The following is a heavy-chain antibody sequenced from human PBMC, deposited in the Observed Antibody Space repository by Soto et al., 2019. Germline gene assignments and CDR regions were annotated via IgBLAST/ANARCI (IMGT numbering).Heavy chain of an antibody. CDR2: IYYSGST. CDR1: GGSISSSSYY. J-gene: IGHJ3*02. D-gene: IGHD3-16*01. V-gene: IGHV4-39*01. CDR3: ARHKGEVAPVDAFDI. Sequence: QLQLQESGPGLVKPSETLSLTCTVSGGSISSSSYYWGWIRQPPGKGLEWIGSIYYSGSTYYNPSLKSRGTLXXDXSXXQFSLKLSSVTAADTAVYYCARHKGEVAPVDAFDIWGQGTMVTVSS.